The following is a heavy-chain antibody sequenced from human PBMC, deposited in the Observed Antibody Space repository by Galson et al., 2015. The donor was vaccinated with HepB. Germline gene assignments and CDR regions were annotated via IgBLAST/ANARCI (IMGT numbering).Heavy chain of an antibody. V-gene: IGHV3-30*04. CDR1: GFTFRTFA. CDR2: ISYDGRNQ. J-gene: IGHJ3*02. CDR3: AKVWGLKFGGVINAFDI. D-gene: IGHD3-16*01. Sequence: SLRLSCAASGFTFRTFAMHWVRQAPGKGLEWVAVISYDGRNQYYADSVKGRITISRDNSKNTLYLQMSSLRAEDTAVYYCAKVWGLKFGGVINAFDIWGQGTMVTVSS.